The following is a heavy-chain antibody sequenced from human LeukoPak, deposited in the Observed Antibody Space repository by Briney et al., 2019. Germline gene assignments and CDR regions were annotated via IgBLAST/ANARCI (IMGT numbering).Heavy chain of an antibody. CDR3: ATSRYSSSWYFG. D-gene: IGHD6-13*01. CDR1: GFTFSSYE. V-gene: IGHV3-48*03. CDR2: ISSSGSTI. J-gene: IGHJ4*02. Sequence: GGSLRLSCAASGFTFSSYEMNWVRQAPGKGLEWVSYISSSGSTIYYADSVKGRFTISRDNAKNSLYLQMNSLRAEDTAVYYCATSRYSSSWYFGWGQGTLVTVSS.